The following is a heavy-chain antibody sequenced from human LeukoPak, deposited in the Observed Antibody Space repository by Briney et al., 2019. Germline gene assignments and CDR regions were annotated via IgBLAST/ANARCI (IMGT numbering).Heavy chain of an antibody. D-gene: IGHD3-3*01. V-gene: IGHV4-59*01. J-gene: IGHJ4*02. CDR3: ARVGDFWSGYLPYFDY. CDR2: IYYSGST. Sequence: PSETLSLTCTVSGGSISSYYWSWIRQPPGKGLEWIGHIYYSGSTNYNPSLKSRVTISVDTSKNQFSLKLSSVTAADTAVYYCARVGDFWSGYLPYFDYWGQGTLVTVSS. CDR1: GGSISSYY.